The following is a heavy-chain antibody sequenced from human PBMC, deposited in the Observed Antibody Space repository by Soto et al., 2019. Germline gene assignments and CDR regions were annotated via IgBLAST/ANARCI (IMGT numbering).Heavy chain of an antibody. V-gene: IGHV5-51*01. D-gene: IGHD2-2*01. J-gene: IGHJ5*02. CDR3: ARVGVVVPAAIRENNWFDP. Sequence: GASVKVSCKASGYTFTSYGISWVRQMPGKGLEWMGIIYPGDSDTRYSPSFQGQVTISADKSISTAYLQWSSLKASDTAMYYCARVGVVVPAAIRENNWFDPWGQGTLVTVSS. CDR2: IYPGDSDT. CDR1: GYTFTSYG.